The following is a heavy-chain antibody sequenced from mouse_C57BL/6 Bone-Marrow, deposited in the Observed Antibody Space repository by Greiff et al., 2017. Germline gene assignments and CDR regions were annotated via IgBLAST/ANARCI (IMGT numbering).Heavy chain of an antibody. Sequence: VQLQQPGTELVKPGASVKLSCKASGYTFTSYWMHWVKQRPGQGLEWIGNINPSNGGTNYNEKFKSKAKLTVDKSSSTAYMQLSSLTSEDSAVYYCARGRFITTVVAHYYAMDYWGQGTSVTVSS. J-gene: IGHJ4*01. CDR1: GYTFTSYW. CDR2: INPSNGGT. V-gene: IGHV1-53*01. CDR3: ARGRFITTVVAHYYAMDY. D-gene: IGHD1-1*01.